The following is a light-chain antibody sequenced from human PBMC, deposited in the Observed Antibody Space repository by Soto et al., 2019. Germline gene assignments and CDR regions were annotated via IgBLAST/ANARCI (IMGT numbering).Light chain of an antibody. CDR3: QRCNSAPQT. Sequence: DIQMTQSPASLSVSVGDRVTITCRASQGISNYLAWYQQKPGKAPKLLIYAASTLQSGVPARFSGSGSGTDFTPTSSSLQPEYVATYYCQRCNSAPQTFGQGTKVEIK. CDR1: QGISNY. CDR2: AAS. V-gene: IGKV1-27*01. J-gene: IGKJ1*01.